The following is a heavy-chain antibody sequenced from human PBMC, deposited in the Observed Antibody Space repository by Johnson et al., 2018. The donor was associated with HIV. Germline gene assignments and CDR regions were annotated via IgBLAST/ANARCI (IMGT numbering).Heavy chain of an antibody. CDR3: AKDGDDGDGPDGTKGAFDI. D-gene: IGHD5-24*01. J-gene: IGHJ3*02. V-gene: IGHV3-30-3*01. CDR1: GFTFSSYA. CDR2: ISYDGSNK. Sequence: VQLVESGGGVVQPGRSLRLSCAASGFTFSSYAMHWVRQAPGKGLEWVAVISYDGSNKYYADSVKARFTISRDDVRNTLYLQMNSLRIEDTGLYYCAKDGDDGDGPDGTKGAFDIWGQGTMVTVSS.